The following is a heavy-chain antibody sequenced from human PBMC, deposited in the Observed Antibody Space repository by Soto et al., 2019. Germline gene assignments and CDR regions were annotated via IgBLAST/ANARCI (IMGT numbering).Heavy chain of an antibody. J-gene: IGHJ4*01. CDR3: ASRGTTTDCSGGSCYARGFDY. CDR1: GGSISSGDDY. D-gene: IGHD2-15*01. V-gene: IGHV4-30-4*01. Sequence: QVQLQESGPGLVKPSQTLSLTCTVSGGSISSGDDYWSWIRQPPGNGLEWIGYIYYSGSTYYTPSLQSRVTISVDASKNQFSLKLSSVTAADTAVYYCASRGTTTDCSGGSCYARGFDYWGHGTLVTVSS. CDR2: IYYSGST.